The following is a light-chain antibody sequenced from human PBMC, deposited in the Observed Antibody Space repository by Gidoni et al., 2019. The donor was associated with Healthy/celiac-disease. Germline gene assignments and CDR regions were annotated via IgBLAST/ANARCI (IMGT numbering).Light chain of an antibody. CDR1: QSISSY. J-gene: IGKJ1*01. CDR2: AAS. CDR3: QQSYSTPRT. V-gene: IGKV1-39*01. Sequence: DIQMTQSPSSLSASVGDRVTITCRASQSISSYLNWYQQKPGKAPKLLIYAASSLQSGVPSRFSGSGSGTDFTLNISSLQPEDFATYYCQQSYSTPRTFXQXTKVEIK.